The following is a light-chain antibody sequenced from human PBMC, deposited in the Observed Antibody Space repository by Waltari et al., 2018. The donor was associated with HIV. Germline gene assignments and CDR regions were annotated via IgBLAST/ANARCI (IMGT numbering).Light chain of an antibody. V-gene: IGKV1-16*02. J-gene: IGKJ4*01. Sequence: DIQMTQSLSSLSASLGDRVTMTCRASQGIAKSLTWSQQKPGKAPKPLIFPASTLQSGVPSKFSVSASGTDFTLTISSLQPEDFATYYCLQYITYPFTFGGGTQVE. CDR2: PAS. CDR3: LQYITYPFT. CDR1: QGIAKS.